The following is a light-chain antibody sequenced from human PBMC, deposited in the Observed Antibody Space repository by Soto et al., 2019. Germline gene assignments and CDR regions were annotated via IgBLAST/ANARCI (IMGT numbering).Light chain of an antibody. J-gene: IGKJ2*01. CDR3: QQYNNWPPRYT. CDR1: QSVSSN. Sequence: EIVMTQSPATLSVSPGERATLSCRASQSVSSNLAWYQQKPGQAPRLLIYGASTMATGIPARFSGSGSGTEFTLTISSLQSEDVAVYYCQQYNNWPPRYTFGQGTKLEIK. CDR2: GAS. V-gene: IGKV3-15*01.